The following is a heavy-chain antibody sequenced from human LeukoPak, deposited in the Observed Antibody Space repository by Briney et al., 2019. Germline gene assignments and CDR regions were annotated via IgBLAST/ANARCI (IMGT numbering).Heavy chain of an antibody. J-gene: IGHJ4*02. CDR2: INPSGGST. Sequence: GASVKVSCKASGYTFTSYYMHWVRQAPGQGLEWMGIINPSGGSTSYAQKFQGRVTMTRDTSTSTVYMELSSLRSDDTAVYYCARDPSGGGSYYNGDFDYWGQGTLVTVSS. D-gene: IGHD3-10*01. CDR3: ARDPSGGGSYYNGDFDY. V-gene: IGHV1-46*01. CDR1: GYTFTSYY.